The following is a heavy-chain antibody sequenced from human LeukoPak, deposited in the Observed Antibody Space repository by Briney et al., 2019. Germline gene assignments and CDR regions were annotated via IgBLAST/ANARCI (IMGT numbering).Heavy chain of an antibody. CDR2: ISYDGSNK. V-gene: IGHV3-30-3*01. CDR3: AREYSSSSGRAFDI. D-gene: IGHD6-6*01. J-gene: IGHJ3*02. Sequence: GGSLRLSCAASGFSFSSHAMHWVRQAPGKGLEWVAAISYDGSNKYYADSVKGRFTIPRDNSKNTLYLQMNSLRAEDTAVYYCAREYSSSSGRAFDIWGQGTMVTVSS. CDR1: GFSFSSHA.